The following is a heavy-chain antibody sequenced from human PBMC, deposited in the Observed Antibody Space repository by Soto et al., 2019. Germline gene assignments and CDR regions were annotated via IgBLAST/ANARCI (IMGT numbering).Heavy chain of an antibody. CDR1: GGSLSGYY. D-gene: IGHD3-16*01. CDR2: INHSGST. Sequence: SETLSLTCAVYGGSLSGYYWSWIRQPPGKGLEWIGEINHSGSTNYNPSLKSRVTISLDLPKNQFSLRLTSVTAADTAVYYCARDRGGITVSSKPLGEWFDPWGQGTLVTVSS. J-gene: IGHJ5*02. CDR3: ARDRGGITVSSKPLGEWFDP. V-gene: IGHV4-34*01.